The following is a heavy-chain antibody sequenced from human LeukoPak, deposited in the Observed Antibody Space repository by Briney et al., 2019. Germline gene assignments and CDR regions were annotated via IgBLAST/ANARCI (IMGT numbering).Heavy chain of an antibody. V-gene: IGHV3-66*01. D-gene: IGHD3-22*01. Sequence: GGSLRLSCAASGFTVSSNYMSWVRQAPGKGLEWDSVIYSGGSTYYADSVKGRFTISRDNSKNTLYLQMNSLRAEDTAVYYCARGYDSSGWYYFDYWGQGTLVTVSS. CDR1: GFTVSSNY. J-gene: IGHJ4*02. CDR3: ARGYDSSGWYYFDY. CDR2: IYSGGST.